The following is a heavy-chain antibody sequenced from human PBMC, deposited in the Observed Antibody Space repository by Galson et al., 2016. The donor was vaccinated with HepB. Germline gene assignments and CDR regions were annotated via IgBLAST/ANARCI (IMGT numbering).Heavy chain of an antibody. Sequence: TLSLTCAVSGASVNSSNWWTWVRQSPGKELEWIGEIYQTGTAHYNSSFTSRATISVDKSKNQISLRLNSVTAADTAVYYCTRGTLGTTASIAFDYWGQGTLVSVSS. CDR3: TRGTLGTTASIAFDY. J-gene: IGHJ4*02. CDR2: IYQTGTA. V-gene: IGHV4-4*02. D-gene: IGHD6-6*01. CDR1: GASVNSSNW.